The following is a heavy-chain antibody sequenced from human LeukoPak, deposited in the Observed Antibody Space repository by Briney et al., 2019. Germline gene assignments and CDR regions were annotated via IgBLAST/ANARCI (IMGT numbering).Heavy chain of an antibody. CDR3: ARAQSYFDY. J-gene: IGHJ4*02. CDR2: IYYSGGT. Sequence: SETLSLTCTVSGGSISSAAYYWSWIRQHPGEGLEWIGHIYYSGGTYHNPSLKSRLTMSVDTSKNQFSLRLSSVTAADTAVYYCARAQSYFDYWGQGTLVTVSS. CDR1: GGSISSAAYY. V-gene: IGHV4-31*03.